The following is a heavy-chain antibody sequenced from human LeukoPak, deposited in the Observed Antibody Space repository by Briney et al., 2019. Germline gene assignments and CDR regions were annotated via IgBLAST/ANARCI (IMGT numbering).Heavy chain of an antibody. Sequence: ASVKVSCKASGYTFTGYYMHWVRQAPGQGLEWMGWINPNSGGTNYAQKFQGRVTMTRDTSISTAYMELSRLRSDDTAVYYCARVEYSTSWYPYYYYYGMDVWGQGTTVTVSS. CDR2: INPNSGGT. J-gene: IGHJ6*02. CDR1: GYTFTGYY. CDR3: ARVEYSTSWYPYYYYYGMDV. V-gene: IGHV1-2*02. D-gene: IGHD6-13*01.